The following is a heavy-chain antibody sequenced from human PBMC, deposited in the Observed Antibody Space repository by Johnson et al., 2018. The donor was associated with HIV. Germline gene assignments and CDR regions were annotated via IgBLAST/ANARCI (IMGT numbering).Heavy chain of an antibody. CDR1: GFIFSDHY. CDR2: ISSSGRTT. Sequence: QAQLVESGGDLVKPGGPLRLPCAASGFIFSDHYMTWIRQAPGKGMESTSYISSSGRTTYYADSGKGRFTMSRDNAKKSLYLQMNSLRAEDTAVYYCAREEGTDILTRGDAFDIWGQGTMATVSS. CDR3: AREEGTDILTRGDAFDI. J-gene: IGHJ3*02. D-gene: IGHD3-9*01. V-gene: IGHV3-11*04.